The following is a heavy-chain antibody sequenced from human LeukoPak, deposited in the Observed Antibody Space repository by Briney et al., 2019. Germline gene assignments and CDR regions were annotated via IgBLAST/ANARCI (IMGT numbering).Heavy chain of an antibody. J-gene: IGHJ6*02. Sequence: SPSETLSLTCTVSGGSISSYYWSWIRQPPGKGLEWIGYIYYSGSTNYNPSHKSRVTISVDTSKNQFSLKLSSVTAADTAVYYCARDYSSTSHYYYYGMDVWGQGTTVTVSS. CDR1: GGSISSYY. CDR2: IYYSGST. D-gene: IGHD2-2*01. V-gene: IGHV4-59*01. CDR3: ARDYSSTSHYYYYGMDV.